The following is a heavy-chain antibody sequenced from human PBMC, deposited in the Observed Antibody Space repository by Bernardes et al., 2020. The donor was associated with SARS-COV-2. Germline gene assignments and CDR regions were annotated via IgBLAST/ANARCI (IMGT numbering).Heavy chain of an antibody. V-gene: IGHV3-9*01. J-gene: IGHJ4*02. CDR3: AKGGWGIAAAGTTFDY. Sequence: GGSLRLSCAASGFTFDDYAMHWVRQAPGKGLEWVSGISWNSGSIGYADSVKGRFTISRDNAKNSLYLQMNSLRAEDTALYYCAKGGWGIAAAGTTFDYWGQGTLVTVSS. D-gene: IGHD6-13*01. CDR1: GFTFDDYA. CDR2: ISWNSGSI.